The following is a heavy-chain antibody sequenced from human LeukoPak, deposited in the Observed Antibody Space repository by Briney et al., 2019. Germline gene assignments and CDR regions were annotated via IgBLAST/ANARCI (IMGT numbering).Heavy chain of an antibody. D-gene: IGHD6-13*01. J-gene: IGHJ5*02. CDR1: GYTFTGYY. CDR2: IDPNSGGT. CDR3: ATPSSSSWYGFDH. Sequence: ASVKVSCKPSGYTFTGYYIHWVRQAPGQGLEWMGWIDPNSGGTNYAQKFQGRVTMTRDTSISTAYMELSRLTSADTAVYRCATPSSSSWYGFDHWGQGTPVTVS. V-gene: IGHV1-2*02.